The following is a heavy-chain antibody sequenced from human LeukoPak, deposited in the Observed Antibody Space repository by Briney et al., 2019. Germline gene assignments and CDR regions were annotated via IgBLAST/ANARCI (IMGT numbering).Heavy chain of an antibody. J-gene: IGHJ4*02. Sequence: GGSLRLSCAACGFIFSTYSMNWVRQAPGKGLEWVSSISTSSSYKYYADSLKGRSTISRDNAKNSLYLQMNSLGAEDTAVYYCARHSDYDILTGPNDYWGQGTLVTVSS. CDR1: GFIFSTYS. CDR3: ARHSDYDILTGPNDY. CDR2: ISTSSSYK. D-gene: IGHD3-9*01. V-gene: IGHV3-21*01.